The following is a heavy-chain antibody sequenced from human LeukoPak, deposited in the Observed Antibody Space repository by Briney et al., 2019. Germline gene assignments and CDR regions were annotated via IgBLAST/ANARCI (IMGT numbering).Heavy chain of an antibody. CDR2: IYHSGST. D-gene: IGHD1-26*01. CDR3: ARAGWEQNDFDY. V-gene: IGHV4-30-2*01. Sequence: PSETLSLTCTVSGGSISSGGYYWSWIRQPPGKGLEWIGYIYHSGSTYYNPSLKSRVTISVDRSKNQFSLKLSSVTAADTAVYYCARAGWEQNDFDYWGQGTLVTVSS. J-gene: IGHJ4*02. CDR1: GGSISSGGYY.